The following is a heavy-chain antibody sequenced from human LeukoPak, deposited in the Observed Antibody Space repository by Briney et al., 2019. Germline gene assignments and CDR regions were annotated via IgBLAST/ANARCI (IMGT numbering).Heavy chain of an antibody. CDR3: AKCRDGYNPDY. Sequence: GGSLRLSCAASGFTFSSYALSWVRQAPGEGLEWVSGISGSGSSTNYAASVKGRFTISRDNSKNTLYLQMNSLRAEDTAVYYCAKCRDGYNPDYWGQGTLVTVSS. CDR1: GFTFSSYA. V-gene: IGHV3-23*01. D-gene: IGHD5-24*01. CDR2: ISGSGSST. J-gene: IGHJ4*02.